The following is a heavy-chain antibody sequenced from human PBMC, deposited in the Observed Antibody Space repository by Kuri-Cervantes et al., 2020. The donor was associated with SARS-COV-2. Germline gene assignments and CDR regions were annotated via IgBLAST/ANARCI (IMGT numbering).Heavy chain of an antibody. Sequence: LSLTCAASGFTFSSYSMNWVRQAPGKGLEWVSAISGSGGSTYYADSVKGRFTISRDNSKNTLYLQMNSLRAEDTAVYYCAKDTDYTHDYWGQGTLVTVSS. J-gene: IGHJ4*02. D-gene: IGHD4-11*01. CDR3: AKDTDYTHDY. CDR1: GFTFSSYS. CDR2: ISGSGGST. V-gene: IGHV3-23*01.